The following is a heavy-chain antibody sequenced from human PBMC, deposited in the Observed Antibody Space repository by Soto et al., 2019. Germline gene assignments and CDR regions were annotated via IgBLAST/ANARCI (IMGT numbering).Heavy chain of an antibody. D-gene: IGHD3-9*01. CDR3: ARDHLDFDAPGDYYYMDV. CDR1: GFTFSSYW. V-gene: IGHV3-7*01. CDR2: IKQDGSEK. Sequence: GGSLRLSCAASGFTFSSYWMSWVRQAPGKGLEWVANIKQDGSEKYYVDSVKGRFTISRDKAKNSLYLQMNSLRAEDTAVYYCARDHLDFDAPGDYYYMDVWGKGTTVTVSS. J-gene: IGHJ6*03.